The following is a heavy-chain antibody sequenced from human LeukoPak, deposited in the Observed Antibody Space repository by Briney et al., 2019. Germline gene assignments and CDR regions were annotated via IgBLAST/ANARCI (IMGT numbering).Heavy chain of an antibody. Sequence: SETLSLTCTVSGDSISNYYWSWIRQSPGKGLEWIGNIFYSGRTNYNPSLETRVTMSTDMSKNQFSLKLSSVTAADTAVYYCAKTKKGYYYYMDVWGKGTTVTISS. D-gene: IGHD1-1*01. CDR3: AKTKKGYYYYMDV. J-gene: IGHJ6*03. V-gene: IGHV4-59*01. CDR1: GDSISNYY. CDR2: IFYSGRT.